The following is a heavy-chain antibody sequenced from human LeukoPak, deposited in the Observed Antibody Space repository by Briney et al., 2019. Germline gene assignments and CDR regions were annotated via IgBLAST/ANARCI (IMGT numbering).Heavy chain of an antibody. CDR2: ISWDGGST. D-gene: IGHD3-9*01. CDR1: GFTFDDYT. Sequence: GESLKISCAASGFTFDDYTMHWVRQAPGKGLEWVSLISWDGGSTYYADSVKGRFTISRDNSKNSLYLQMNSLRTEDTALYYCAKGILRYFDWLLIDYWGQGTLVTVSS. CDR3: AKGILRYFDWLLIDY. V-gene: IGHV3-43*01. J-gene: IGHJ4*02.